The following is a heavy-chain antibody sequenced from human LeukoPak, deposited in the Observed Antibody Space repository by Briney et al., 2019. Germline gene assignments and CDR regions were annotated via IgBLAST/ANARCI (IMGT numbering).Heavy chain of an antibody. CDR3: ARAATKKALGYCSGGSCYPAGY. Sequence: EASVKVSCKASGYTFTGYYMHWVRQAPGQGLEWVGWINPNSGGTNYAQKFQGRVTMTRDTSTSTAYMELSRLRSDDTAVYYCARAATKKALGYCSGGSCYPAGYWGQGTLVTVSS. CDR1: GYTFTGYY. CDR2: INPNSGGT. D-gene: IGHD2-15*01. V-gene: IGHV1-2*02. J-gene: IGHJ4*02.